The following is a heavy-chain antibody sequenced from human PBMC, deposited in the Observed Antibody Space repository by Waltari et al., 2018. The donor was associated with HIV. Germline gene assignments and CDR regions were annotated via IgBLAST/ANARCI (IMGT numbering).Heavy chain of an antibody. V-gene: IGHV5-51*01. D-gene: IGHD6-19*01. CDR2: IHPGDADT. CDR3: ARGLPKQWLAYFDY. CDR1: GYNFTTYL. J-gene: IGHJ4*02. Sequence: EVQLVQSGAEVKKPGESLKSSCKSSGYNFTTYLIGWVRQMPGKGLEWMGIIHPGDADTRYSPSFQGQVTISADKSISTAFLQWSSLKASDTAMYYCARGLPKQWLAYFDYWGQGTLVTVSS.